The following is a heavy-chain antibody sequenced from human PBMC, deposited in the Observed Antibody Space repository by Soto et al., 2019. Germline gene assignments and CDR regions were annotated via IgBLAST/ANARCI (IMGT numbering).Heavy chain of an antibody. V-gene: IGHV1-18*01. CDR1: GYTFTSYG. Sequence: QVQLVQSGAEVKKPGASVKVSCKASGYTFTSYGISWVRQAPGQGLEWMGWISAYNGNTNYAQKLQGRVTMTTDTSTSTAYMELRSLRSDDTAVYYCARGDITIPLAGTDYYYMDVWGKGTTVTVSS. J-gene: IGHJ6*03. D-gene: IGHD3-9*01. CDR3: ARGDITIPLAGTDYYYMDV. CDR2: ISAYNGNT.